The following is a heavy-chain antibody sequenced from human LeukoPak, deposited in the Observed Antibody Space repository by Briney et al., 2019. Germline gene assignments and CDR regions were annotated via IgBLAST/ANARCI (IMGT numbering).Heavy chain of an antibody. D-gene: IGHD3-3*01. V-gene: IGHV4-4*07. CDR2: IYTSGST. CDR1: GGSISSYY. CDR3: ARDTQYYDFWSGYPTPNWFDP. J-gene: IGHJ5*02. Sequence: SETLSLTCTVSGGSISSYYWSWIRQPAGKGLEWIGRIYTSGSTNYNPSLKSRVTMSVDTSKNQFSLKLSSATAADTAVYYCARDTQYYDFWSGYPTPNWFDPWGQGTLVTVSS.